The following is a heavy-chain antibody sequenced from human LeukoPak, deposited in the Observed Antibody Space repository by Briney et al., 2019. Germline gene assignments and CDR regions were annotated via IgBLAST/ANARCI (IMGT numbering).Heavy chain of an antibody. CDR2: FDRGDNET. V-gene: IGHV1-24*01. J-gene: IGHJ4*02. CDR1: GYTLNELS. D-gene: IGHD1-26*01. Sequence: ASVKVSCKVSGYTLNELSMYWVRQAPGKGLEWMGGFDRGDNETFYAQKLQGRVTMTDDTSKDTAYMELSSLRSEDTAVYYCAAGDPWELLDYWGQGTLVTVSS. CDR3: AAGDPWELLDY.